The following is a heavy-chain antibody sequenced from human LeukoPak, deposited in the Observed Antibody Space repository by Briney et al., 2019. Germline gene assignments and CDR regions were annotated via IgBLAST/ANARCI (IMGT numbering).Heavy chain of an antibody. D-gene: IGHD5-18*01. V-gene: IGHV3-66*01. CDR1: GFTVSNNY. CDR2: IYSGGST. CDR3: ARSPRGYSYWWFEP. J-gene: IGHJ5*02. Sequence: GGSLRLSCAASGFTVSNNYMSWVRQAPGKGLEWVSVIYSGGSTYYADSVKGRFTISRDNSKNTLYLQMNSLRAEDTAVYYCARSPRGYSYWWFEPWDHGTLVTVSS.